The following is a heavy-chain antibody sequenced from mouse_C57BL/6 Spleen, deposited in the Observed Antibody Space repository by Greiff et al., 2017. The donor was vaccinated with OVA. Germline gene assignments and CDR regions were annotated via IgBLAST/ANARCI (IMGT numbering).Heavy chain of an antibody. V-gene: IGHV7-3*01. CDR1: GFTFTDYY. Sequence: EVQRVESGGGLVQPGGSLSLSCAASGFTFTDYYMSWVRQPPGKALEWLGFIRNKANGYTTEYSASVKGRFTISRDNSQSILYLQMNALRAEDSATYYCARYRVVATRYFDVWGTGTTVTVSS. CDR3: ARYRVVATRYFDV. CDR2: IRNKANGYTT. D-gene: IGHD1-1*01. J-gene: IGHJ1*03.